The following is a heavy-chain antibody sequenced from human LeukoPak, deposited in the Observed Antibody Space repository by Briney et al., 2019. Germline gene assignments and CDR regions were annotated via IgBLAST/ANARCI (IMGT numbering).Heavy chain of an antibody. V-gene: IGHV4-59*01. D-gene: IGHD6-13*01. J-gene: IGHJ6*02. CDR1: GGSISSYY. CDR3: AREEIAAAGTDYYYGMDV. CDR2: IYYSGST. Sequence: SETLSLTCTVSGGSISSYYWSWIRQPPGKGLEWIGYIYYSGSTNYNPSLKSRVTISVDTSKNQFSLKLSSVTAADTAVYYCAREEIAAAGTDYYYGMDVWGQGTTVTVSS.